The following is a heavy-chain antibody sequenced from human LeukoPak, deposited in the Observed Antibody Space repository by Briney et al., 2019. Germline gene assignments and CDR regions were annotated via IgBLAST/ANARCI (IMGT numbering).Heavy chain of an antibody. Sequence: SETLSLTCTVSGGSISRYYWSWIRQPPGKGLEWIGYIYYSGSTNYNPSLRSRVTISVDTSKNQFSLKLSSVTAADTAVYYCARVRRTLYWYFDLWGRGTLVTVSS. J-gene: IGHJ2*01. V-gene: IGHV4-59*12. D-gene: IGHD2-2*01. CDR1: GGSISRYY. CDR2: IYYSGST. CDR3: ARVRRTLYWYFDL.